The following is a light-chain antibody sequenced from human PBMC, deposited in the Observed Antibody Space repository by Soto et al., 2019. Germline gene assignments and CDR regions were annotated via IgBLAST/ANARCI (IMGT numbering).Light chain of an antibody. J-gene: IGKJ5*01. CDR3: QQYAGSQIT. CDR2: DAS. CDR1: QSVSGNY. Sequence: EIVLTQSPGTLSLSPGERATLFCGASQSVSGNYLAWYQQKPGLAPRIVIYDASSRATGIPDRFIGSGSGTDFTLTINRLDPEDFAVYYCQQYAGSQITFGQGTRLEIK. V-gene: IGKV3D-20*01.